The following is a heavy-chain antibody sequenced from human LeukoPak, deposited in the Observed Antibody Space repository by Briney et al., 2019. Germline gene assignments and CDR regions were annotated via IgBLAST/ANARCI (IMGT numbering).Heavy chain of an antibody. J-gene: IGHJ4*02. CDR3: ARETDPVIAAAEDF. D-gene: IGHD6-13*01. CDR1: GFTLSSYW. V-gene: IGHV3-74*01. CDR2: INSDGSST. Sequence: GGSLRLSCAASGFTLSSYWMHWVRQAPGKGLVWVSRINSDGSSTSYADSVKGRFTISRDNAKNSLYLQMNSLRAEDTAFYYCARETDPVIAAAEDFWGQGTLVTVSS.